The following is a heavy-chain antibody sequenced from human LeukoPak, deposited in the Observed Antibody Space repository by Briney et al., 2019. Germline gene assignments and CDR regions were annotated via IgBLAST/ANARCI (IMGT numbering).Heavy chain of an antibody. CDR1: GLIFSRYE. V-gene: IGHV3-33*01. Sequence: VTFRRLSCVAAGLIFSRYEMHWVRQAPGKGLEWVALIWHDGSKTHYADSVKGRVTISRDDSKSTLYVQMNSLRVEDTAAYYCARDPAPVTSHFDYWGQGALVTVSS. J-gene: IGHJ4*02. CDR2: IWHDGSKT. D-gene: IGHD4-17*01. CDR3: ARDPAPVTSHFDY.